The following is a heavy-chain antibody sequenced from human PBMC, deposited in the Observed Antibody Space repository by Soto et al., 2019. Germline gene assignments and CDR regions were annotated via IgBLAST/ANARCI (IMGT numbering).Heavy chain of an antibody. D-gene: IGHD3-9*01. V-gene: IGHV1-69*13. Sequence: GASVKVSCKASGGTFSSYAISWVRQAPGRGLEWMGGIIPIFGTANYAQKFQGRVTITADESTSTAYMELSSLGSEDTAVYYCARAWGEDDILTGYGNWFDPWGQGTLVTVSS. CDR3: ARAWGEDDILTGYGNWFDP. CDR1: GGTFSSYA. J-gene: IGHJ5*02. CDR2: IIPIFGTA.